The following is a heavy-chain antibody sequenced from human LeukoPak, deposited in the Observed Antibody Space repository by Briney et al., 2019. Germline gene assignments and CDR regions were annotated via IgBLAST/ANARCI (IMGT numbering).Heavy chain of an antibody. V-gene: IGHV2-5*01. Sequence: SGPTLVNPTQTLTLTCTFSGFSLSTSGVGVGWIRQPPGKALEWLALIYWNDDKRYSPSLKSRLTITNDTSKNQVVLTMTNMDPVDTATYYCAHVVRFLDKWLDWYFDLWGRGTLVTVSS. J-gene: IGHJ2*01. CDR1: GFSLSTSGVG. CDR3: AHVVRFLDKWLDWYFDL. CDR2: IYWNDDK. D-gene: IGHD3-3*01.